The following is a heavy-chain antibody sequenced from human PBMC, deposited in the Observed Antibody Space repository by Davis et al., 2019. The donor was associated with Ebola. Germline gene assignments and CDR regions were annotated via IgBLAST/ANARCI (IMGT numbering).Heavy chain of an antibody. CDR3: ACSSSWYFDY. CDR1: GGSISSDY. Sequence: PSETLSLTCTVSGGSISSDYWSWIRQPPGKGLEWIGYIYYSGSTNYNPSLKSRVTISVDTSKNQFSLKLSSVTAADTAVYYCACSSSWYFDYWGQGTLVTVSS. J-gene: IGHJ4*02. CDR2: IYYSGST. V-gene: IGHV4-59*01. D-gene: IGHD6-13*01.